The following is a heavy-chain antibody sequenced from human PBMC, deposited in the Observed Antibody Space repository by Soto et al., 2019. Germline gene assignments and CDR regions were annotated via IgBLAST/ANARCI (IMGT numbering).Heavy chain of an antibody. CDR2: VRGSGSST. V-gene: IGHV3-23*01. J-gene: IGHJ4*02. CDR1: GFTFSTYA. CDR3: AIHPWTTLARPFLDN. Sequence: EVQLLESGGGLVQSGGSLRISCAASGFTFSTYAMNWVRQAPGKGLEWVSGVRGSGSSTSYAESVKGRFTISRDNSKSTLYLQMNSLRVEDTAVYYCAIHPWTTLARPFLDNWGQGTLVTVSS. D-gene: IGHD4-17*01.